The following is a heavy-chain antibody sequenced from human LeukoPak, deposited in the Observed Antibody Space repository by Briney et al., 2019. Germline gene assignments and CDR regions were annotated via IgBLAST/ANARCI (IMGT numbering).Heavy chain of an antibody. CDR3: AQDSSSMFDP. D-gene: IGHD6-13*01. CDR1: GFTFSGNG. V-gene: IGHV3-74*01. CDR2: INRDGSIT. Sequence: PGGSLRLSCAASGFTFSGNGMHWVRQAPGKGLVWVSRINRDGSITTYADSVKGRFTISRDNAKNTLYLQMNSLRAEDTAVYYCAQDSSSMFDPWGQGTLVTVSS. J-gene: IGHJ5*02.